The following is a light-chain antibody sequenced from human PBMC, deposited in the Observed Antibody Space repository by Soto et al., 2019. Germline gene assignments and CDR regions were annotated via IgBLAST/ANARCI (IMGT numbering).Light chain of an antibody. CDR2: EVS. CDR1: SSDVGAYNY. Sequence: QSVLTQPASVSGSPGQSITISCPGTSSDVGAYNYVSWYQQHPGKVPKLMISEVSNRPSGVSNRFSASKSGNTASLTISGLQAEDEADYYCSSYTNSDTLVFGGGTKVTVL. J-gene: IGLJ3*02. V-gene: IGLV2-14*01. CDR3: SSYTNSDTLV.